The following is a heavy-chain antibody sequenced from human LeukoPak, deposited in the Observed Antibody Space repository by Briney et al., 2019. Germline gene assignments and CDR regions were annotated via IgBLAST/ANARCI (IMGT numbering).Heavy chain of an antibody. CDR2: IAGSGSTI. CDR3: ASRVVTYGY. V-gene: IGHV3-48*03. D-gene: IGHD3-3*01. J-gene: IGHJ4*02. CDR1: GFTFSNYD. Sequence: GGSLRPSCVASGFTFSNYDMNWVRQAPGKGLEWVSNIAGSGSTIYYADSVKGRFTISRDNAKNSLYLQMDSLRAEDTAVYYCASRVVTYGYWGQGTLVTVSS.